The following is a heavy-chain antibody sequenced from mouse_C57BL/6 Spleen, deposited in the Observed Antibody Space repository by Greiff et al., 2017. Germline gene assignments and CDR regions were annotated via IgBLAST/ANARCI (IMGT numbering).Heavy chain of an antibody. D-gene: IGHD1-1*01. J-gene: IGHJ1*03. CDR1: GYSITSGYY. CDR2: ISYDGSN. CDR3: ARNYGSRGRYFDV. V-gene: IGHV3-6*01. Sequence: EVQLVESGPGLVKPSQSLSLTCSVTGYSITSGYYWNWIRQFPGNKLEWMGYISYDGSNNYNPSLKNRISITRDTSKNQFFLKLNSVTTEDTATYYCARNYGSRGRYFDVWGTGTTVTVSS.